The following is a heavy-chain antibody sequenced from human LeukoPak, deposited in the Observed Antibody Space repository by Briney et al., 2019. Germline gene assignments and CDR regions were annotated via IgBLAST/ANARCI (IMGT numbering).Heavy chain of an antibody. CDR3: ARVSLYYYDSSGWY. CDR1: GFTFSSYS. J-gene: IGHJ4*02. V-gene: IGHV3-48*04. D-gene: IGHD3-22*01. CDR2: ISSSGSTI. Sequence: GGSLRLSCAASGFTFSSYSMNWVRQAPGKGLEWVSSISSSGSTIYYADSVKGRFTISRDNAKNSLYLQMNSLRAEDTAVYYCARVSLYYYDSSGWYWGQGTLVTVSS.